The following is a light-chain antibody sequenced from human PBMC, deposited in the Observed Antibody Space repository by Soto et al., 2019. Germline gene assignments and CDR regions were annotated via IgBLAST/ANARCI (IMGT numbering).Light chain of an antibody. CDR3: QQYGSSCT. CDR2: GAS. Sequence: EIVLTQSPGTLSLSPGERATLSCRASQSVNNNYLAWYQQKPGQPPRLLIYGASSRAIGIPDRFSGGGSGTDFPLTISRLAPEDFAVYYCQQYGSSCTFGPGTKVDIK. CDR1: QSVNNNY. V-gene: IGKV3-20*01. J-gene: IGKJ3*01.